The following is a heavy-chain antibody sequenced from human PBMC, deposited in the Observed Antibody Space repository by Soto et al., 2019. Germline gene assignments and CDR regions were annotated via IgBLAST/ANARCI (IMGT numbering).Heavy chain of an antibody. J-gene: IGHJ5*02. D-gene: IGHD2-15*01. Sequence: GGSLRLSCAASGFSFSTYAMTWVRQAPGKGLEWVSGISGNSGSTYYADSVKGRFTVSRDNSKNTVYLQMNSLRGDDTAVYYCAKVSVVVLAAGDWFDPWGQGTLVTV. CDR2: ISGNSGST. CDR3: AKVSVVVLAAGDWFDP. CDR1: GFSFSTYA. V-gene: IGHV3-23*01.